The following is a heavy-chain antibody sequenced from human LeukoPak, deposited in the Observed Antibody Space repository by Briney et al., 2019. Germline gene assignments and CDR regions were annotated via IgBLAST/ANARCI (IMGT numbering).Heavy chain of an antibody. CDR2: TYSDGAT. CDR1: GFSVSNSY. CDR3: ARDSNGPAF. J-gene: IGHJ4*02. D-gene: IGHD3-22*01. V-gene: IGHV3-53*01. Sequence: GGSLRLSCAASGFSVSNSYMSWVRQAPGKGLEWVAVTYSDGATFHLDSVKGRFTVSRDSSKNTLYFQMNNLRADDTAVYYCARDSNGPAFWGQGTLVTVSS.